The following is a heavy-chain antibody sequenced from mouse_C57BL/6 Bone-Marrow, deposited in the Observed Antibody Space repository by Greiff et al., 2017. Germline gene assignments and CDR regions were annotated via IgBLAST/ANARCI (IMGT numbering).Heavy chain of an antibody. D-gene: IGHD2-4*01. J-gene: IGHJ1*03. Sequence: EVQLQQSGPELVKPGASVKISCKASGYTFTDYYMNWVKQSHGKSLEWIGDINPNNGGTSYNQKFKGKATLTVDKSSSTAYMELRSLTSEDSAVYYCASRGYDYDDVPSYWYFDVWGTGTTVTVSS. V-gene: IGHV1-26*01. CDR1: GYTFTDYY. CDR2: INPNNGGT. CDR3: ASRGYDYDDVPSYWYFDV.